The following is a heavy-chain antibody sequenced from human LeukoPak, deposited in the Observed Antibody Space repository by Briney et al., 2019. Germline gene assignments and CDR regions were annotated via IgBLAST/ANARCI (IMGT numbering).Heavy chain of an antibody. D-gene: IGHD6-19*01. CDR1: GYSFTSYW. CDR3: ARPNSSGWFRPGAFDI. V-gene: IGHV5-51*01. CDR2: IYPGDSDT. J-gene: IGHJ3*02. Sequence: GESLKISCKGSGYSFTSYWIGWVRQMPGKGLEWMGIIYPGDSDTRYSPSFQGQVTISADKSISTAYLQWSSLKASDTAMYYCARPNSSGWFRPGAFDIWGQGTMVTVSS.